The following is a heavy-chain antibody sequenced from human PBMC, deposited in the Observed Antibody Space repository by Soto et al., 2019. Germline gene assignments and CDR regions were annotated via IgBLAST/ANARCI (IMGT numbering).Heavy chain of an antibody. Sequence: SLTCTVSGGSISSYYWSWIRQPAGKGLEWIGRIYTSGSTNYNPSLKSRVTMSVDTSKNQFSLKLSSVTAADTAVYYCARAFPYYDFWSGNYGMDVWGQGTTVTVSS. J-gene: IGHJ6*02. CDR1: GGSISSYY. CDR3: ARAFPYYDFWSGNYGMDV. CDR2: IYTSGST. D-gene: IGHD3-3*01. V-gene: IGHV4-4*07.